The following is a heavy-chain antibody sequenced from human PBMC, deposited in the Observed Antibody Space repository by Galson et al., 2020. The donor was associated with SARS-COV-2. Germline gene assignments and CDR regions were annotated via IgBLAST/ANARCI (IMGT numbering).Heavy chain of an antibody. D-gene: IGHD2-21*02. J-gene: IGHJ4*02. Sequence: GGSLRLSCAASGFTFSSYGMHWVRQAPGKGLEWVAVIWYDGSNKYYADSVKGRFTISRDNSKNTLYLQMNSLRAEDTAVYYCATSLWVTAPFDYGGQGTLVTVSS. CDR1: GFTFSSYG. CDR3: ATSLWVTAPFDY. V-gene: IGHV3-33*01. CDR2: IWYDGSNK.